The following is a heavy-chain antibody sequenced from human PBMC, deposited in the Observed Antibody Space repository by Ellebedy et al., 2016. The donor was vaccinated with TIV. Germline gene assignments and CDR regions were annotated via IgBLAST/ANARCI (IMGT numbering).Heavy chain of an antibody. V-gene: IGHV3-43*02. J-gene: IGHJ4*02. CDR1: GFTFHDYS. CDR3: AKDMGSGGPFDY. Sequence: GESLKISCGASGFTFHDYSMHWVRQAPGKGLEWVSLISGNGGSIYYADSLKGRFTIFRDNSKNSLYLQMNSLRSEDTALYYCAKDMGSGGPFDYWGQGTLVTVSS. CDR2: ISGNGGSI. D-gene: IGHD3-10*01.